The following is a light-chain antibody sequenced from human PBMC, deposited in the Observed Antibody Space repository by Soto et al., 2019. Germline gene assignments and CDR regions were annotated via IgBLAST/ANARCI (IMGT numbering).Light chain of an antibody. Sequence: DIQITQSPASRSASVGGRVTITCRASQSISSYLNWYQQKPGKAPKLLIYAASSLQSGVPSRFSGSGSGTDFTLTISSLQPEDFATYYCQQSYSTLVTFGQGTRLEIK. CDR1: QSISSY. J-gene: IGKJ5*01. CDR3: QQSYSTLVT. V-gene: IGKV1-39*01. CDR2: AAS.